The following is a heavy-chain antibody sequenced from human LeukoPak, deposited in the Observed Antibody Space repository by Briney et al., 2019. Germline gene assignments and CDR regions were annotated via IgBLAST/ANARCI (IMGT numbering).Heavy chain of an antibody. CDR3: ARGIRIAVAGNIDY. CDR2: ISYDGSNK. Sequence: GRSLRLSCAASGFTFSSYSIHWVRQAPGKGLEWVAAISYDGSNKKYADSVKGRFTISRDNSKNTLYLQMNSLRAEDTAVYYCARGIRIAVAGNIDYWGQGTLVTVSS. D-gene: IGHD6-19*01. J-gene: IGHJ4*02. V-gene: IGHV3-30*04. CDR1: GFTFSSYS.